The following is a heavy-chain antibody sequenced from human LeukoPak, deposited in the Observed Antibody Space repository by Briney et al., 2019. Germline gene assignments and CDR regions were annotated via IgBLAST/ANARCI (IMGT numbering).Heavy chain of an antibody. CDR2: IIPIFGTS. CDR1: GGTFSNSD. V-gene: IGHV1-69*05. Sequence: SVKVSCKASGGTFSNSDITWVRQAPGQGLEWVGGIIPIFGTSNYAQEFQGRVTITRDTSASTAYMELSSLRSEDMAVYYCARGSNYFDYWGQGTLVTVSS. D-gene: IGHD2-2*01. CDR3: ARGSNYFDY. J-gene: IGHJ4*02.